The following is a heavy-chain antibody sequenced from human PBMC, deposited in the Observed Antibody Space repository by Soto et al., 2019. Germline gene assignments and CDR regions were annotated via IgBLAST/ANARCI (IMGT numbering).Heavy chain of an antibody. V-gene: IGHV4-34*01. D-gene: IGHD5-12*01. Sequence: SLTCAVYGGSFSGYYWSWIRQPPGKGLEWIGEINHSGSTNYNPSLKSRLTISVDTSKNQFSLKLSSVTAADTAVYYCARGGGYDSFDYWGQGVLVTVSS. CDR1: GGSFSGYY. J-gene: IGHJ4*02. CDR2: INHSGST. CDR3: ARGGGYDSFDY.